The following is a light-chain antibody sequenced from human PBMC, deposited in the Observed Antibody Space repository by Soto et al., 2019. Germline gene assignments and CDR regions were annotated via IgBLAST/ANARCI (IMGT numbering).Light chain of an antibody. CDR1: QTVERW. CDR2: DVS. Sequence: DIQMTQSPSTLPASVGDRVTISCRASQTVERWLAWYQQKPGKAPKLLISDVSTLARGVPSRFSGSGSATEFTLTISGLQSDDFATYYCQQYKDHVWTFGQVTKV. J-gene: IGKJ1*01. V-gene: IGKV1-5*01. CDR3: QQYKDHVWT.